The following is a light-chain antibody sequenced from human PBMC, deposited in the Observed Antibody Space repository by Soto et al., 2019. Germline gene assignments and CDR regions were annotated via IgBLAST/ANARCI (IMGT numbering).Light chain of an antibody. J-gene: IGKJ1*01. CDR2: DAS. V-gene: IGKV3-11*01. CDR3: HQRGNWPPWT. Sequence: EILLTQSPATLSSSPGERVTLSCRASQSVGNSLAWYQQRPGQAPRLLIYDASIRATGVPARFSGRGSGTDFTLSISGLEPEDFAVYYCHQRGNWPPWTFGQGTKVDI. CDR1: QSVGNS.